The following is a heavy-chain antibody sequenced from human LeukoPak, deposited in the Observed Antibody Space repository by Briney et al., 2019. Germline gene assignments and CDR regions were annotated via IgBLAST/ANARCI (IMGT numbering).Heavy chain of an antibody. CDR2: IYHSGST. Sequence: SETLSLTCTVSGGSISSSGYYWGWIRQPPGKGLEWIGSIYHSGSTYYNPSLKSRVTISVDTSKNQFSLKLSSVTAADTAVYYCARETPGWYYDSSGYYPYYYYMDVWGKGTTVTVSS. J-gene: IGHJ6*03. CDR3: ARETPGWYYDSSGYYPYYYYMDV. D-gene: IGHD3-22*01. CDR1: GGSISSSGYY. V-gene: IGHV4-39*07.